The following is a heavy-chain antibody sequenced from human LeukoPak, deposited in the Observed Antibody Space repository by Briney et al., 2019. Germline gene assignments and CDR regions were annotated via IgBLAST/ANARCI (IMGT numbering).Heavy chain of an antibody. Sequence: SETLSLTCTVSGGSISSYYWSWIRQPAGKGLEWIGRIYTSGSTNYNPSLKSRVTMSVDTSKNQFSLKLSSVTAADTAVYHCAREGGDSSGYYHDYWGQGTLVTVSS. D-gene: IGHD3-22*01. CDR1: GGSISSYY. J-gene: IGHJ4*02. CDR2: IYTSGST. CDR3: AREGGDSSGYYHDY. V-gene: IGHV4-4*07.